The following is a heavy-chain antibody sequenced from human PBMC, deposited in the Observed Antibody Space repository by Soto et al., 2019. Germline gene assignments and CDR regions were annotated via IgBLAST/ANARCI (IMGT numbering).Heavy chain of an antibody. CDR3: ARDRSPVGYYDSSGIWFDP. V-gene: IGHV3-21*01. J-gene: IGHJ5*02. CDR1: GFTFSSYS. CDR2: ISSSSSYI. D-gene: IGHD3-22*01. Sequence: PGGSLRLSCAASGFTFSSYSMNWVRQAPGKGLEWVSSISSSSSYIYYADSVKGRFTISRDNAKNSLYLQMNSLRAEDTAVYYCARDRSPVGYYDSSGIWFDPWGQGTLVTVSS.